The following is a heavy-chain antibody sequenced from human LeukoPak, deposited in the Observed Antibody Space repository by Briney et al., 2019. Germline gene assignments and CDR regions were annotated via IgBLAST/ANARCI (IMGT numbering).Heavy chain of an antibody. V-gene: IGHV3-9*03. CDR2: ISWNSDSI. CDR1: GFTFDHYA. D-gene: IGHD3-22*01. CDR3: AKDARHDSSGYPDY. Sequence: GRSLRLSCAASGFTFDHYAMHWVRQAPGKGLEWVSGISWNSDSIGYADSVKGRFTISRDNVKNSLYLQMNSLRAENMALYYCAKDARHDSSGYPDYWGQGTLATVTS. J-gene: IGHJ4*02.